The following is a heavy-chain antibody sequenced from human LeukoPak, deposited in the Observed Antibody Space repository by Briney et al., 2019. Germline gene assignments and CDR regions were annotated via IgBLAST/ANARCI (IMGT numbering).Heavy chain of an antibody. Sequence: SETLSLTCTVSGGSISSSSYHWGWVRQPPGKGLEWIGSISYSGTTYYNPSLKSRVTISVDTSKNQFPLKLSSVTAADTAVYYCARGRYSSGWEFDPWGQGTLVTVSS. J-gene: IGHJ5*02. CDR3: ARGRYSSGWEFDP. D-gene: IGHD6-19*01. CDR1: GGSISSSSYH. V-gene: IGHV4-39*01. CDR2: ISYSGTT.